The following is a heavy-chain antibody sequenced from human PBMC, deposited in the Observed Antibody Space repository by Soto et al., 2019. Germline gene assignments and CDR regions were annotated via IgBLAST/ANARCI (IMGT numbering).Heavy chain of an antibody. D-gene: IGHD3-10*01. CDR3: ARDLSRITMVRGVPDY. Sequence: GGSLRLSCAASGFTFSSYAMHWVRQAPGKGLEWVAVISYDGSNKYYADSVKGRFTISRDNSKNTLYLQMNSLRAEDTAVYYCARDLSRITMVRGVPDYWGQGTLVTVSS. CDR2: ISYDGSNK. CDR1: GFTFSSYA. V-gene: IGHV3-30-3*01. J-gene: IGHJ4*02.